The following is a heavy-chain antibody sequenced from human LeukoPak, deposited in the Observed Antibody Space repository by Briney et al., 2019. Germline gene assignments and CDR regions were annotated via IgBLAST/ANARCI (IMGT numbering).Heavy chain of an antibody. Sequence: GESLKISCKGSGYSFTSYWIGWVRQMPGKGLEWMGIIYPGDSDTRYSPSFQGQVSISADKSISTAYLQWSSLKASDTAMYYCARHRGSGWYSDWFDPWGQGTLVTVSS. CDR2: IYPGDSDT. D-gene: IGHD6-19*01. J-gene: IGHJ5*02. CDR1: GYSFTSYW. V-gene: IGHV5-51*01. CDR3: ARHRGSGWYSDWFDP.